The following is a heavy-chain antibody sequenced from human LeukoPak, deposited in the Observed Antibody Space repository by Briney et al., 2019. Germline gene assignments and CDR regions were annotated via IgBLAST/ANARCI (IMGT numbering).Heavy chain of an antibody. CDR2: IIPIFGTA. J-gene: IGHJ4*02. CDR3: AREGLRRDGYNSDY. V-gene: IGHV1-69*05. CDR1: GGSFSSYA. D-gene: IGHD5-24*01. Sequence: SVKVSCKASGGSFSSYAISWVRQAPGQGLEWMGGIIPIFGTANYAQKFQGRVTITTDESTSTAYMELSSLRSEDTAVYYCAREGLRRDGYNSDYWGQGTLVTVSS.